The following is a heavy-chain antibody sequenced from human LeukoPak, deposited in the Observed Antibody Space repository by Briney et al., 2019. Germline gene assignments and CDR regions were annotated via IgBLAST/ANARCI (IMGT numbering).Heavy chain of an antibody. CDR2: IYTSGST. Sequence: SETLSLTCTVSGGSISSGSYYWSWIRQPAGKGLEWIGRIYTSGSTSYNPSLKSRVTISVDTSKNQFTLKLSSVTAADTAVYYCARDHGDCGGDCYPINWFDPWGQGTLVTVSS. V-gene: IGHV4-61*02. CDR1: GGSISSGSYY. CDR3: ARDHGDCGGDCYPINWFDP. J-gene: IGHJ5*02. D-gene: IGHD2-21*01.